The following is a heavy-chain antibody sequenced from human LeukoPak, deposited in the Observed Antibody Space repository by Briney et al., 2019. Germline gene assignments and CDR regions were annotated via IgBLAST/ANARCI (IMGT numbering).Heavy chain of an antibody. Sequence: ASVKLSCKASGYTLTSYDIYWVRQATGQGLEWMGWMNSNSANTGYAQKFQGRVTMTRHTSISTAYMELSSLRSEDTAVYCCARGPVSDYDSSGPNYRGKGTLVTVSS. CDR1: GYTLTSYD. V-gene: IGHV1-8*01. CDR2: MNSNSANT. D-gene: IGHD3-22*01. J-gene: IGHJ4*02. CDR3: ARGPVSDYDSSGPNY.